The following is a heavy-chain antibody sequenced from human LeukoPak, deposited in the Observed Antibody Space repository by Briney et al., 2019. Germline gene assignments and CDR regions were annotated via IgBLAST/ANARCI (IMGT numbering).Heavy chain of an antibody. Sequence: ASVKVSCKASGGTFSSYAISWVRQAPGQGLEWMGGIIPIFGTANYAQKFQGRVTITADESTSTAYMALSSLRSEDTAVYYCARGGIVVVPAAMGDAFDIWGQGTMVTVSS. V-gene: IGHV1-69*13. CDR2: IIPIFGTA. CDR1: GGTFSSYA. CDR3: ARGGIVVVPAAMGDAFDI. D-gene: IGHD2-2*01. J-gene: IGHJ3*02.